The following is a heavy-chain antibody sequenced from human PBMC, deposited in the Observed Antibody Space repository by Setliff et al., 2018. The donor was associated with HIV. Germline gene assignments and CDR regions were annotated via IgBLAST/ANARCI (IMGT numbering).Heavy chain of an antibody. CDR3: ARGLGHYGSGSSLPLGY. J-gene: IGHJ4*02. CDR1: GGSISSSSYY. Sequence: PSETLSLTCTVSGGSISSSSYYWGWIRQPPGKGLEWIGSIYYSGSTYHNPSLKSRVTISVDTSKNQFSLKLSSLTAADTAVYYCARGLGHYGSGSSLPLGYWGQGTLVTVSS. V-gene: IGHV4-39*01. CDR2: IYYSGST. D-gene: IGHD3-10*01.